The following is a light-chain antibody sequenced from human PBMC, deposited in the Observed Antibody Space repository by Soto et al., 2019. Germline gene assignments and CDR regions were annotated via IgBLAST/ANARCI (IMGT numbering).Light chain of an antibody. CDR3: QQYVSSPFT. Sequence: EIVLTRSPGTLSLSPGERATLSCRASQSVGISYLAWYQQKPGKAPRLLIYDVSSRANGIPDRFSGSGSGTDFTLTISRLEPEDFEVYYCQQYVSSPFTFGPGTMVDIK. V-gene: IGKV3-20*01. CDR1: QSVGISY. J-gene: IGKJ3*01. CDR2: DVS.